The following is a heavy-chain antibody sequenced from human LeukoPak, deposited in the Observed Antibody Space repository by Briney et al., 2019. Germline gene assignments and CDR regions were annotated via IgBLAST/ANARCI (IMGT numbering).Heavy chain of an antibody. CDR1: GYTFTSYY. J-gene: IGHJ6*03. CDR3: ARVPRVGYYYMDV. V-gene: IGHV1-46*01. D-gene: IGHD4-23*01. Sequence: ASVKVSCKASGYTFTSYYMHWVRRAPGQGLEWMGIINPSGGSTSYAQKFQGRVTMTRDMSTSTVYMELSSLRSEDTAVYYCARVPRVGYYYMDVWGKGTTVTVSS. CDR2: INPSGGST.